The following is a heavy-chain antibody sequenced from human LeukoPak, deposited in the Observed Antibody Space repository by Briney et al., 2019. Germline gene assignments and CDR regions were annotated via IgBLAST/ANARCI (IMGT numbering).Heavy chain of an antibody. J-gene: IGHJ3*02. CDR3: AREIPEWELLGDAFGI. V-gene: IGHV4-59*01. CDR2: IYCSGST. CDR1: GGSISSYY. Sequence: PSETLSLTCTVSGGSISSYYWSWIRQPPGKGLEWIGYIYCSGSTNYNPSLKSRVTISVDTSKNQFSLKLSSVTAADTAVYYCAREIPEWELLGDAFGIWGQGTMVTVSS. D-gene: IGHD1-26*01.